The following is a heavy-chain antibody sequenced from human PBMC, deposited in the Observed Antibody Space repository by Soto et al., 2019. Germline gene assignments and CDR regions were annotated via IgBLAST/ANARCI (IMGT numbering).Heavy chain of an antibody. CDR3: AAGFDYYGSGSYYVFNY. J-gene: IGHJ4*02. V-gene: IGHV3-23*01. D-gene: IGHD3-10*01. Sequence: GGSLRLSCAASGLTFSSYAMSWVRQAPGKGLEWVSSVIASGVGTYYVDSVKGRFTISRDNSKNSLWLHMNSLRAEDTAVYYCAAGFDYYGSGSYYVFNYWGQGTLVTVSS. CDR2: VIASGVGT. CDR1: GLTFSSYA.